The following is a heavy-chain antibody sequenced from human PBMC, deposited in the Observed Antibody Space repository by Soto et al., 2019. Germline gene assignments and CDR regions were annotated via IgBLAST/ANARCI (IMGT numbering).Heavy chain of an antibody. CDR3: ARDNPRLQLGGNYYSALDV. CDR2: IIPVFRTP. V-gene: IGHV1-69*12. CDR1: GDTFSSFA. J-gene: IGHJ6*02. Sequence: QVQLVQSGAEVKKPGSSVKVSCKASGDTFSSFAISWVRQAPGQGFEWMGGIIPVFRTPHYAQKFQGRVNITADESTTTAYLERSSLRSDDTAVYYCARDNPRLQLGGNYYSALDVWGQGTTVIVSS. D-gene: IGHD1-1*01.